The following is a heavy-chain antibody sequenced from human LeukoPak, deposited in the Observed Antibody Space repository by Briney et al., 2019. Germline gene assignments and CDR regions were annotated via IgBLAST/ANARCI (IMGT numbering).Heavy chain of an antibody. V-gene: IGHV3-23*01. CDR3: AKYHADWGSSFDS. CDR1: GFTFSTYA. Sequence: GGSLRLSCAASGFTFSTYAMNWVRQAPGKGLEWVSGISAGGDNTNYAESVKGRFSISGDKSKNTLYLQMNSLRAEDTAVYYCAKYHADWGSSFDSWGHGTLVTVSS. J-gene: IGHJ4*01. D-gene: IGHD7-27*01. CDR2: ISAGGDNT.